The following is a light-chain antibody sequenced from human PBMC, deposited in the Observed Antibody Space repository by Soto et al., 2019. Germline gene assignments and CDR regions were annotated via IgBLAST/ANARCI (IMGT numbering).Light chain of an antibody. CDR1: SSDVGGYNY. V-gene: IGLV2-14*01. J-gene: IGLJ2*01. CDR2: DVM. Sequence: QSVPTQPASVSGSPGQSITISCTGTSSDVGGYNYVSWYQQHPGKAPKVMIYDVMNRPSGVSNRFSGSKSGITASLTISGLQAEDEADYYCSSYTSSSTLIFGGGTKVTVL. CDR3: SSYTSSSTLI.